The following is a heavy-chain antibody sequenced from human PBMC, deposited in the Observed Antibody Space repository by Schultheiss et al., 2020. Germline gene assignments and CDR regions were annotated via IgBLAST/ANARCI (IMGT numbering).Heavy chain of an antibody. J-gene: IGHJ4*02. V-gene: IGHV3-64D*09. Sequence: GGSLRLSCATTGLTFDCATSWVRQAPGKGLEYVSAISSNGGSTYYADSVKGRFTISRDNSKNTLYLQMSSLRAEDTAVYYCARFFEQWPIDYWGQGTLVTVSS. CDR1: GLTFDCA. CDR2: ISSNGGST. CDR3: ARFFEQWPIDY. D-gene: IGHD6-19*01.